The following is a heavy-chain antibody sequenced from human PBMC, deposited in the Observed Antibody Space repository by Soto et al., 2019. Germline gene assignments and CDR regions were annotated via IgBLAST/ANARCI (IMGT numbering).Heavy chain of an antibody. D-gene: IGHD3-22*01. CDR2: IYRTGTT. V-gene: IGHV4-30-2*01. CDR3: ARVGPWVPYYYDSSPYTFENWFDP. J-gene: IGHJ5*02. CDR1: GGSVSGGSFS. Sequence: PSETLSLTCDVSGGSVSGGSFSWTWIRQAPGKGLEWIGYIYRTGTTYYNPSLKSRVTLSIDMTNNHVSLILNSVTAADTAVYYCARVGPWVPYYYDSSPYTFENWFDPWGQGTLVTVSS.